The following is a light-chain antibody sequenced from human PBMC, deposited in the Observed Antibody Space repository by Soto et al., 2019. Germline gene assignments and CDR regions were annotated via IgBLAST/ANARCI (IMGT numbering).Light chain of an antibody. V-gene: IGKV1-39*01. CDR3: QQSDTTPWT. CDR2: EAS. Sequence: DIQMTQSPSSLSASVGDRVTITCRASQSISSYLNWYQQKPGKAPKLLIYEASSLQSGVPSRFSGSGSGTDFTLTISRLQPEDFATYYCQQSDTTPWTFGQGTRVEIK. CDR1: QSISSY. J-gene: IGKJ1*01.